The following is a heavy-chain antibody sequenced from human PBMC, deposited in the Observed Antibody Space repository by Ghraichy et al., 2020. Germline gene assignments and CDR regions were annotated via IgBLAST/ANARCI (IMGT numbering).Heavy chain of an antibody. D-gene: IGHD2-15*01. J-gene: IGHJ5*02. CDR3: ARGSRRLHCSGCSCYPARLRGWFDP. CDR2: INHSGST. Sequence: SETLSLTCAVYGGSFSGYYWSWIRQPPGKGLEWIGEINHSGSTNYNPSLKSRVTISVDTSKNQFSLKLNSVTAADTAVYYCARGSRRLHCSGCSCYPARLRGWFDPWGQGTLVTVSS. CDR1: GGSFSGYY. V-gene: IGHV4-34*01.